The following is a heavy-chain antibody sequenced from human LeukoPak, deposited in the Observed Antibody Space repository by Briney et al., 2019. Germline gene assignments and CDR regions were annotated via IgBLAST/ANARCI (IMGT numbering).Heavy chain of an antibody. Sequence: PGGSLRLSCAASGFTFSDYYMSWIRQAPGKGLEWVSHISSTGTYTNHADSVKGRFTISRDNAKSSLYLQMNSLRAEDTAVYFCARALGYSSGWDYFDHWGQGNLVTVSS. V-gene: IGHV3-11*05. CDR1: GFTFSDYY. J-gene: IGHJ4*02. D-gene: IGHD6-25*01. CDR3: ARALGYSSGWDYFDH. CDR2: ISSTGTYT.